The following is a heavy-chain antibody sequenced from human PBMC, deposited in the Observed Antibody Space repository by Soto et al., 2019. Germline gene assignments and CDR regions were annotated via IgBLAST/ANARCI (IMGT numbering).Heavy chain of an antibody. CDR2: IIPIFGTA. D-gene: IGHD3-3*01. CDR3: ASWISGIRRKDY. J-gene: IGHJ4*02. V-gene: IGHV1-69*13. Sequence: SVKVSCKASGGTFSIYAISCVRQAPGQGLEWMGGIIPIFGTANYAQKFQGRVTITADESTSTAYMELSSLRSEDTAVYYCASWISGIRRKDYWGQGTLVTVSS. CDR1: GGTFSIYA.